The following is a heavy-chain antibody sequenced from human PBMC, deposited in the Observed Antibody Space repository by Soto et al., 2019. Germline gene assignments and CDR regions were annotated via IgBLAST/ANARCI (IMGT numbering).Heavy chain of an antibody. D-gene: IGHD3-3*01. CDR3: ARDLYDFWSGTIDY. CDR2: IYYSGST. J-gene: IGHJ4*02. V-gene: IGHV4-39*02. CDR1: GGSISSSSYY. Sequence: PSETLSLTCTVSGGSISSSSYYWGWIRQPPGKGLEWIGGIYYSGSTYYNPSLKSRVTISVDTSKNQFSLKLSSVTAADTAVYYCARDLYDFWSGTIDYWGQGTLVTVSS.